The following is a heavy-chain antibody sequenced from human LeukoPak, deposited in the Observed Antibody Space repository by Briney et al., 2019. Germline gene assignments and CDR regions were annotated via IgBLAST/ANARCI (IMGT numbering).Heavy chain of an antibody. Sequence: GGSLRLSCAASGFTFSSYAMSWVRQAPGKGLEWVSAISGSGGSTYYADSVKGRFTISRDNSKKTLYLQMNSLRAEDTAVYYCAKDPGASSGWYLNYWGQGTLVTVSS. J-gene: IGHJ4*02. CDR1: GFTFSSYA. CDR3: AKDPGASSGWYLNY. CDR2: ISGSGGST. V-gene: IGHV3-23*01. D-gene: IGHD6-19*01.